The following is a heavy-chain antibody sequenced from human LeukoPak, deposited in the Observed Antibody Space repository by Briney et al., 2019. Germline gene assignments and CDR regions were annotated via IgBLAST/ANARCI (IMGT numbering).Heavy chain of an antibody. D-gene: IGHD3-10*01. CDR3: ARVETVLWFGELDHPMNWFDP. CDR1: GGSISSYY. CDR2: IYYSGST. Sequence: SETLSLTCTVSGGSISSYYWSWIRQPPGKGLEWIGYIYYSGSTNYNPSLKSRVTISVDTSKNQFSLKLSSVTAADTAVYYRARVETVLWFGELDHPMNWFDPWGQGTLVTVSS. V-gene: IGHV4-59*01. J-gene: IGHJ5*02.